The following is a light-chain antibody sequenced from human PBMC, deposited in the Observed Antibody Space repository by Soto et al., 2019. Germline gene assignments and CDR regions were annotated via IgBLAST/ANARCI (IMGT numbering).Light chain of an antibody. Sequence: SYELTQPPSVSVAPGQTARITCGGNNIGSKSVHWYQQKPGQAPVLVVYDDSDRPSGVPDRFSGSKSDNTASLTISGLRAEDEADYYCCSYAGGYTWVFGGGTKLTVL. CDR1: NIGSKS. CDR2: DDS. J-gene: IGLJ3*02. CDR3: CSYAGGYTWV. V-gene: IGLV3-21*02.